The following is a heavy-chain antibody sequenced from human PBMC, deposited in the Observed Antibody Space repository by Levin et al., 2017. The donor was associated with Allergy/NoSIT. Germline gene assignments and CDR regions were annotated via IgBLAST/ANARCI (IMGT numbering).Heavy chain of an antibody. D-gene: IGHD6-6*01. J-gene: IGHJ6*02. CDR2: ISAYNGNT. Sequence: ASVKVSCKASGYTFTSYGISWVRQAPGQGLEWMGWISAYNGNTNYAQKLQGRVTMTTDTSTSTAYMELRSLRSDDTAVYYCARVTLAARPYYYYDYGMDVWGQGTTVTVSS. V-gene: IGHV1-18*01. CDR3: ARVTLAARPYYYYDYGMDV. CDR1: GYTFTSYG.